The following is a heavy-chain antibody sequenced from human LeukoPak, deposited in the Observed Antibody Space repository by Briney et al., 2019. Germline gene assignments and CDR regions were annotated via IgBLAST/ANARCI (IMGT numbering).Heavy chain of an antibody. CDR1: GFTFSSYS. V-gene: IGHV3-48*02. CDR2: ISSSSSTI. J-gene: IGHJ4*02. Sequence: GGSLRLSCAASGFTFSSYSMDWVRQAPGKGLEWVSYISSSSSTIYYADSVKGRFTISRDNAENSLYLQMNSLRDEDTAVYYCARDLLVGNWNYEGYFDYWGQGTLVTVSS. CDR3: ARDLLVGNWNYEGYFDY. D-gene: IGHD1-7*01.